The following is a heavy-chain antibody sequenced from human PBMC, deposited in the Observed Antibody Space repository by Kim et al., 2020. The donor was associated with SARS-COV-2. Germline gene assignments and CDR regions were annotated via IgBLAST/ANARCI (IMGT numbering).Heavy chain of an antibody. Sequence: ASVKDSCKASGYTFTSYYMHWVRQAPGQGLEWMGIINPSGGSTSYAQKFQGRVTMTRDTSTSTVYMELSSLRSEDTAVYYCARAWGVCSSTSCYAAYYYYGMDVWGQGTTVTVSS. CDR1: GYTFTSYY. CDR3: ARAWGVCSSTSCYAAYYYYGMDV. J-gene: IGHJ6*02. D-gene: IGHD2-2*01. CDR2: INPSGGST. V-gene: IGHV1-46*01.